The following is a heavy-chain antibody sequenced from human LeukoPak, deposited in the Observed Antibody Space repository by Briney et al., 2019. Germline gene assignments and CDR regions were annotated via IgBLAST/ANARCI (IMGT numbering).Heavy chain of an antibody. CDR2: ISSSSSYI. J-gene: IGHJ4*02. V-gene: IGHV3-21*01. CDR1: GFTFSSYS. D-gene: IGHD6-13*01. CDR3: ARDPGVIAAAGTGDY. Sequence: GGSLRLSCAASGFTFSSYSMNWVRQAPGKGLEWVSSISSSSSYIYYADSVKGRFTISRDNAKNSLYLQMNSLRAEDTAVYYCARDPGVIAAAGTGDYWGQGTLVTVSS.